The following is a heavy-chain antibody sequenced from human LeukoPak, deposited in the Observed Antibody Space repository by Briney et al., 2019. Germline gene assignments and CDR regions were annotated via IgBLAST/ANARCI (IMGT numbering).Heavy chain of an antibody. V-gene: IGHV1-2*02. J-gene: IGHJ2*01. D-gene: IGHD3-3*01. CDR3: ARQGANYDFWSGFGGRKFYYYFDL. CDR1: GYTFTGYY. Sequence: ASVKVSCKASGYTFTGYYMHWVRQAPGQGLEWMGCINPNSGGTNYAQKFQGRVTMTRDTSISTAYMELSRLRSDDTAVYYCARQGANYDFWSGFGGRKFYYYFDLWGRGTLVSVSS. CDR2: INPNSGGT.